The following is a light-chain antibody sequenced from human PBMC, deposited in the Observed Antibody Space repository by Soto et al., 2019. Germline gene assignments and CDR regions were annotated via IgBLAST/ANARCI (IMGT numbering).Light chain of an antibody. Sequence: EIVLTQSPGTLSLSPGERATLSCRASQSVSSSYLAWYQQKPGQPPRLLIYGASSRATGIPDRFSCSGSGTDFTLTITRLEPSDSAMYYCQHYRTSFGEGTKVAIK. V-gene: IGKV3-20*01. CDR1: QSVSSSY. CDR3: QHYRTS. J-gene: IGKJ4*01. CDR2: GAS.